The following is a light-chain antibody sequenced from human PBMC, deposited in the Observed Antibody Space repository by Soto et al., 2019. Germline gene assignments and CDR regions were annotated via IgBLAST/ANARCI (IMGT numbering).Light chain of an antibody. V-gene: IGKV1-9*01. J-gene: IGKJ2*01. CDR2: AAS. Sequence: DIQLSQSPSFLSASVGDRVTITCRASQGISSYLAWYQQKPGKAPKLLIYAASTLQSGVPSRFNGSGSGTEFTLTISSLQPEDFATYYCQHLNSYPYTFGQGTKLEIK. CDR1: QGISSY. CDR3: QHLNSYPYT.